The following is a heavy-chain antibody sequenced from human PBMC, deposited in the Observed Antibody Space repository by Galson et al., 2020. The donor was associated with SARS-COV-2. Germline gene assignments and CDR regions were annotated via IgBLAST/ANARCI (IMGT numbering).Heavy chain of an antibody. J-gene: IGHJ6*03. Sequence: SETLSLTCAVCGGSFSGYYWSWIRQPPGKGLEWIGEINQRGSTNYNPSLKSRVTISIDTSKNQFSLKLSSVTAADTAVYYCARVAYSGYYYYMDVWVKGTTVTVSS. D-gene: IGHD5-12*01. CDR2: INQRGST. CDR1: GGSFSGYY. CDR3: ARVAYSGYYYYMDV. V-gene: IGHV4-34*01.